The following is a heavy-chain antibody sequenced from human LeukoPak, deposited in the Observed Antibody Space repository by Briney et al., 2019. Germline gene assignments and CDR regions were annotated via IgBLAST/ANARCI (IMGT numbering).Heavy chain of an antibody. CDR2: ISWDGENT. J-gene: IGHJ5*02. V-gene: IGHV3-43*01. CDR3: AKGVGCGTYYNCFDL. D-gene: IGHD1-26*01. CDR1: GFTLHEHY. Sequence: GWSLSLSRVASGFTLHEHYLHWVRQAPGAGLEWIARISWDGENTYYAHSVKGRFTISRDTSTHALYLQISSLRAEDSARYYCAKGVGCGTYYNCFDLWGQGTLVTVSS.